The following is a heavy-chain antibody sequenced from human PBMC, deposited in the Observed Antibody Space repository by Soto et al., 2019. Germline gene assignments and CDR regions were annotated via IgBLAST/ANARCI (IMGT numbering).Heavy chain of an antibody. Sequence: PSETLSLTCTVSGGSVSSYYWSWIRQPPGKGLEWIGYIYYSGSTNYNPSLKSRVTISVDTSKNQFSLELSSVTAADTAVYYCARRSGGYFDYWGQGTLVTVSS. CDR1: GGSVSSYY. D-gene: IGHD3-10*01. CDR3: ARRSGGYFDY. V-gene: IGHV4-59*02. J-gene: IGHJ4*02. CDR2: IYYSGST.